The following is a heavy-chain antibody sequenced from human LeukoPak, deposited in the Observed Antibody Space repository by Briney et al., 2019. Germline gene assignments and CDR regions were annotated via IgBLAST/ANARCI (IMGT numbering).Heavy chain of an antibody. D-gene: IGHD5-18*01. CDR2: IFYSGST. CDR1: GGSISTSNYY. V-gene: IGHV4-39*07. J-gene: IGHJ5*02. Sequence: TSETLSLTCTVSGGSISTSNYYWGWIRQPPGKGRVWIGNIFYSGSTYYGPSLKSRLTISLDKSRNQFSLKLASVTAADTAIYYCAKGAGGFSYYNWFDPWGQGTLVTVSS. CDR3: AKGAGGFSYYNWFDP.